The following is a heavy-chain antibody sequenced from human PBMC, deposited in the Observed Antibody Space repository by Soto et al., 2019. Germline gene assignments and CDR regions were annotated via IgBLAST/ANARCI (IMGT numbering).Heavy chain of an antibody. CDR2: ISGSGGAT. CDR3: ARWFGESPPGWNLGGGPIDR. D-gene: IGHD3-10*01. J-gene: IGHJ5*02. CDR1: GFTFSSYV. Sequence: EVQLLESGGDSVQPGGSLTLSCAASGFTFSSYVMSWVRQAPGKGLECVSAISGSGGATYYADSVKGRFTISRVNSKNTLHLQMNSVRAEDTALYSCARWFGESPPGWNLGGGPIDRWGQGALVTVS. V-gene: IGHV3-23*01.